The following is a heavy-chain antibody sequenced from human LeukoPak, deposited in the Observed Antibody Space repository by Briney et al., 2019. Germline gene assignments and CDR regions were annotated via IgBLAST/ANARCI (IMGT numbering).Heavy chain of an antibody. D-gene: IGHD6-13*01. V-gene: IGHV3-23*01. J-gene: IGHJ4*02. CDR1: GFTFSSYA. CDR2: ISGSGGST. CDR3: AKGPDIAAAGTMLDY. Sequence: GGSLRLSRAASGFTFSSYAMSWVRQAPGKGLEWVSAISGSGGSTYYADSVKGRFTISRDNSKNTLYLQMNSLRDEDTAVYYCAKGPDIAAAGTMLDYWGQGTLVTVSS.